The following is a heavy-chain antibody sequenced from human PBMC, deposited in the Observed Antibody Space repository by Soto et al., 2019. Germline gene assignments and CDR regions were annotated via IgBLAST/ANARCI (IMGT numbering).Heavy chain of an antibody. CDR1: GDTFTSYD. V-gene: IGHV1-8*01. D-gene: IGHD2-2*01. Sequence: SVKVSCKASGDTFTSYDINWVQQATGQGLEWMGWMNPDSGNTGYAQKFQGRVTLTRNTPISTAFMELSSLRSEDTAVYYCARVLRLCSSTSCHFDYWGQGTLVTSPQ. CDR2: MNPDSGNT. J-gene: IGHJ4*02. CDR3: ARVLRLCSSTSCHFDY.